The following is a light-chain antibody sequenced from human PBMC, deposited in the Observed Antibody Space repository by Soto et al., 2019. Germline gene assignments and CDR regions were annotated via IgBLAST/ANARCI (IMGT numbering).Light chain of an antibody. CDR3: QSTDSSGNSVV. J-gene: IGLJ2*01. CDR1: ALPKQY. Sequence: SYALTQPPSVSVSPGQTARITCSGDALPKQYAHWYQQKPGQAPVMVIYKDSERPSGIPERFSGSSSGTTVTLTLSGVQAEDEAHYYCQSTDSSGNSVVFGGGTKLTVL. CDR2: KDS. V-gene: IGLV3-25*03.